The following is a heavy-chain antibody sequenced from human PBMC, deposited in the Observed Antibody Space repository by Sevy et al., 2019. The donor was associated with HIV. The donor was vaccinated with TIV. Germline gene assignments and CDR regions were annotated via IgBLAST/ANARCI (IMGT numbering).Heavy chain of an antibody. V-gene: IGHV1-8*01. CDR3: ASRQYSSYYYYYGMDV. CDR1: GYTFTSYD. Sequence: ASVKVSCKASGYTFTSYDINWVRQATGQGLEWMGWMNPNSGNTGYAQKFQGRVTMTRNTSISTAYMELSSRRSEDTAVYYCASRQYSSYYYYYGMDVWGQGTTVTVSS. CDR2: MNPNSGNT. J-gene: IGHJ6*02. D-gene: IGHD6-13*01.